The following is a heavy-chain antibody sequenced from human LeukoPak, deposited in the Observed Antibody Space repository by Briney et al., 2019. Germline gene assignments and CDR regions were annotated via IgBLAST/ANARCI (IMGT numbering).Heavy chain of an antibody. CDR3: AKWASDNRAFDL. D-gene: IGHD2-8*01. CDR1: GTSITSYY. CDR2: VHYSGNT. V-gene: IGHV4-59*08. Sequence: KTAETLSLTCTVSGTSITSYYWNWIRQAPGQGPEWIGYVHYSGNTKYNPPLKSRVTISVDTSKNQFSLRLSSVTAADTAVYFCAKWASDNRAFDLWGQGTLVTVSS. J-gene: IGHJ4*02.